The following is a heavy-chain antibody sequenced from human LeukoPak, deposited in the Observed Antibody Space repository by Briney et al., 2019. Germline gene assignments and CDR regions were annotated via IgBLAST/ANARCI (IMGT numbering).Heavy chain of an antibody. V-gene: IGHV3-48*03. CDR1: GFTFSSYE. CDR2: ISSSGSTI. D-gene: IGHD4-23*01. J-gene: IGHJ4*02. CDR3: ARGYAGTLFY. Sequence: GGSLRLSCAVSGFTFSSYEMNWVRQAPGKGLEWVSYISSSGSTIYYADSVKGRFTISRDNAKNSLYLQMNSLRVEDTAVYYCARGYAGTLFYWGQGTLVTVS.